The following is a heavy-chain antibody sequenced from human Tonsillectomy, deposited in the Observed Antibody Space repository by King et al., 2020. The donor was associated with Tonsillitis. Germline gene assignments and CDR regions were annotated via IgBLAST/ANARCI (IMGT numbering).Heavy chain of an antibody. Sequence: QLVQSGAEVKKPGSSVKVSCKASGGTFSNYAISWVRQAPGQGLEWMGRIIPMLGLGNYAQKFQGRLTITADKSTTTAYMELSSLRSEDTAVYYWAREFTGSSAEWVWGQGTLVTVSS. CDR2: IIPMLGLG. D-gene: IGHD6-6*01. J-gene: IGHJ4*02. CDR3: AREFTGSSAEWV. CDR1: GGTFSNYA. V-gene: IGHV1-69*04.